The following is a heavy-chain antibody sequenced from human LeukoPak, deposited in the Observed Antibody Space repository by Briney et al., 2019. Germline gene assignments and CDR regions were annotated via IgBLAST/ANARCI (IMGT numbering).Heavy chain of an antibody. V-gene: IGHV3-7*01. J-gene: IGHJ4*02. CDR2: IKQDGSEK. D-gene: IGHD4-17*01. CDR1: GFTFSSYW. CDR3: ARDLGYGDLFDY. Sequence: GGSLRLSCAAFGFTFSSYWMSWVRQAPGKGLEWVANIKQDGSEKYYVDSVKGRFTISRDNAKNSLYLQMNSLRAEDTAVYYCARDLGYGDLFDYWGQGTLVTVSS.